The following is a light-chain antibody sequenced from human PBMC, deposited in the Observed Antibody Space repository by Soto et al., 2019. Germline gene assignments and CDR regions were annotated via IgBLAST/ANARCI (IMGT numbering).Light chain of an antibody. CDR2: RAS. J-gene: IGKJ1*01. CDR3: QQYGSSFRT. V-gene: IGKV1-5*03. Sequence: DIQMTQSPSTLSASVGGRVTITCRASQSVDRWLAWYQQKPGKAPKLVIHRASVLERGVPSRFNGSGSGKEFTLTIRNLQPDDVATYFCQQYGSSFRTFG. CDR1: QSVDRW.